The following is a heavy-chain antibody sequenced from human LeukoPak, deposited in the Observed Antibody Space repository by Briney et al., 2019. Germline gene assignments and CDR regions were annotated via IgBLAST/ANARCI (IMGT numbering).Heavy chain of an antibody. CDR2: INQDGSEK. J-gene: IGHJ3*02. V-gene: IGHV3-7*01. CDR3: ARDLAWDAFDI. CDR1: GLTFRGYW. Sequence: PGGSLRLSCAASGLTFRGYWMNWVRQAPGKGLEWVANINQDGSEKYYVDSVKGRFTISSDNAQNSLYMQMNSLRAEDTAVYYCARDLAWDAFDIWGQGTMVTVSS.